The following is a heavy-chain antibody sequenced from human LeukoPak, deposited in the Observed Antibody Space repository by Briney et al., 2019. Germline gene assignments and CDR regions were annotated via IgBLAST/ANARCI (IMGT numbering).Heavy chain of an antibody. CDR2: INHSGST. Sequence: SETLSLTCAVYGGSFSGYYWSWIRQPPGKGLEWIGEINHSGSTNYNPSLKSRVTISVDTSKNQFSLKLSSVTAADTAVYYCARGRWRPYYYMDVWGKGTTVTVSS. V-gene: IGHV4-34*01. CDR3: ARGRWRPYYYMDV. CDR1: GGSFSGYY. D-gene: IGHD3-3*01. J-gene: IGHJ6*03.